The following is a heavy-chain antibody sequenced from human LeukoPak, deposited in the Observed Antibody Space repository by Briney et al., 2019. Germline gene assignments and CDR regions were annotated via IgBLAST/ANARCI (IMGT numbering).Heavy chain of an antibody. V-gene: IGHV3-30*18. J-gene: IGHJ4*02. Sequence: GGSLRLSCAVSGFTFSSYGMHWVRQAPGKGLEWVAVISYDGSNKYYADSVKGRFTISRDNSKNTLYLQMSSLRAEDTAVYYCAKEMSRYSSGLFDYWGQGTLVTVSS. CDR3: AKEMSRYSSGLFDY. CDR2: ISYDGSNK. CDR1: GFTFSSYG. D-gene: IGHD6-25*01.